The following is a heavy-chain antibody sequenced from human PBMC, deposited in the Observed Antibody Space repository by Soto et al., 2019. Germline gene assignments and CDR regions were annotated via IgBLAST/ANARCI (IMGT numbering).Heavy chain of an antibody. D-gene: IGHD3-10*01. Sequence: EVQLVESGGGLVQRGGSLRLSCAASGLTFSSYSMNWVRQAPGKGLEWVSYISSSSSTIYYADSVKGRFTISRDNGKNSLSLEMNSLRVEAPAVYYCAFGKETRYKYYTMDVWGQGTTVTVS. J-gene: IGHJ6*02. CDR3: AFGKETRYKYYTMDV. V-gene: IGHV3-48*01. CDR1: GLTFSSYS. CDR2: ISSSSSTI.